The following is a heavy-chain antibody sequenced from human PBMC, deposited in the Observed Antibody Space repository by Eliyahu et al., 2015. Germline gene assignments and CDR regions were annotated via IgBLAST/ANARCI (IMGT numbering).Heavy chain of an antibody. CDR1: GFSLSTSGXC. V-gene: IGHV2-70*01. CDR2: IDWDDDK. Sequence: QVTLRESGPALVKPTQTLTLTCTFSGFSLSTSGXCXSWIRQPPGKALEWLALIDWDDDKYYSTSLKTRLTISKDTSKNQVVLTMTNMDPADTATYYCARSDYYDSSGYSEAFDYWGQGTLVTVSS. J-gene: IGHJ4*02. CDR3: ARSDYYDSSGYSEAFDY. D-gene: IGHD3-22*01.